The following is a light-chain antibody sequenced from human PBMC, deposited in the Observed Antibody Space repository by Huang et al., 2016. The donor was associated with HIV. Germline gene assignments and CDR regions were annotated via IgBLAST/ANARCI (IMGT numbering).Light chain of an antibody. J-gene: IGKJ2*01. CDR2: GAS. CDR1: ESVSNN. Sequence: DRVLTQSPATLSVSPGESATLSCRASESVSNNLAWYQQKPGQAPRILIYGASTRAAGVPARFSGSGSGSEFTLSVSSLQSEDFAVYYCQQYSAWPYTFGQGTKLEIK. V-gene: IGKV3-15*01. CDR3: QQYSAWPYT.